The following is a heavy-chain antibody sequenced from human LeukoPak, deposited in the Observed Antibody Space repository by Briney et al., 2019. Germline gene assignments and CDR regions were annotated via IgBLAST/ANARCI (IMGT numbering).Heavy chain of an antibody. Sequence: PSETLSLTCAVYVGSFSGYYWSWIRQPPGKGLEWIGEINHSGSTNYNPSLKSRVTISVDTSKNQFSLKLSSVTAADTAVYYCARKRAKRVGFYMDVWGKGATVTVSS. CDR2: INHSGST. V-gene: IGHV4-34*01. D-gene: IGHD3-16*01. J-gene: IGHJ6*03. CDR3: ARKRAKRVGFYMDV. CDR1: VGSFSGYY.